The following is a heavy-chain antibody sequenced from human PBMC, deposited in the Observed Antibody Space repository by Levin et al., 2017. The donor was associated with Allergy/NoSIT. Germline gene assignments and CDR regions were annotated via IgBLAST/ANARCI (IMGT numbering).Heavy chain of an antibody. Sequence: QPGGSLRLSCAASGFPFSSYEMNWVRQAPGKGLEWVSHISSSDNTIYYADSVKGRFTISRDNAKNSLYLQMNSLRAEDTAVYYCARIQLWLRRPYDMDVWGQGTTVTVSS. CDR2: ISSSDNTI. V-gene: IGHV3-48*03. CDR3: ARIQLWLRRPYDMDV. D-gene: IGHD5-18*01. J-gene: IGHJ6*02. CDR1: GFPFSSYE.